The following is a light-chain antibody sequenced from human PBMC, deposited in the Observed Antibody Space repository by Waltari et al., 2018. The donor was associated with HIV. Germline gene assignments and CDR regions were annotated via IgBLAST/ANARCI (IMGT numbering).Light chain of an antibody. J-gene: IGLJ3*02. CDR2: RDD. CDR1: SDNVGHQG. Sequence: QPGLTQSPSVYEYLTHTVTLTCTGDSDNVGHQGAAWLQQSQGHPPKPLTYRDDNRPAGISDRFSTSRSGNTASLLIFDLKAEDEADYYCTAWDSRLSAWVFGGGTRLTVL. CDR3: TAWDSRLSAWV. V-gene: IGLV10-54*04.